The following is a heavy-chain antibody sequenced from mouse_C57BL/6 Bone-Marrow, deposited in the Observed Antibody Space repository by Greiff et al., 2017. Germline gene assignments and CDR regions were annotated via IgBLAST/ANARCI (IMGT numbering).Heavy chain of an antibody. J-gene: IGHJ4*01. CDR2: IGDGGRYT. D-gene: IGHD2-3*01. Sequence: EVQLQQSGGGLVKPGGSLKLSCAASGFTFSSYAMSWVGQTPEKRLEWVATIGDGGRYTYYPDNVKGRFTISRDNAKNNLYLKMSHLKSEDTAMYYCARDIYDGYYVGAMDDWGQGTSVTVSS. CDR1: GFTFSSYA. V-gene: IGHV5-4*01. CDR3: ARDIYDGYYVGAMDD.